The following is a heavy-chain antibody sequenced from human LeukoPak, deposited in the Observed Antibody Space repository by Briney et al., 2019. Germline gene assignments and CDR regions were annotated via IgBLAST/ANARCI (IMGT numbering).Heavy chain of an antibody. CDR2: VSGRDTST. J-gene: IGHJ4*02. CDR1: GFTFSNYA. D-gene: IGHD3-9*01. CDR3: AKWGDYDVLTGYYDSDY. Sequence: GASLRLSCAASGFTFSNYAMSWVRQAPGKGLEWVSAVSGRDTSTYYTDSVKGRLTISRATSKNTLYLQMNSLSAEDTAIYYCAKWGDYDVLTGYYDSDYWGQGTLVTVSS. V-gene: IGHV3-23*01.